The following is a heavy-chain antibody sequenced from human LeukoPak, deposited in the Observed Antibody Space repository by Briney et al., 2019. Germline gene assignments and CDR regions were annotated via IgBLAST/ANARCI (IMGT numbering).Heavy chain of an antibody. CDR3: ARDSVGATEGYYYYMDV. CDR1: GFTFSGYS. Sequence: SGESLRLSCAASGFTFSGYSMNWVRQAPGKGLEWVSSISSSSSYIYYADSVKGRFTISRDNAKNSLYLQMNSLRAEDTAVYYCARDSVGATEGYYYYMDVWGKGTTVTVSS. D-gene: IGHD1-26*01. CDR2: ISSSSSYI. V-gene: IGHV3-21*01. J-gene: IGHJ6*03.